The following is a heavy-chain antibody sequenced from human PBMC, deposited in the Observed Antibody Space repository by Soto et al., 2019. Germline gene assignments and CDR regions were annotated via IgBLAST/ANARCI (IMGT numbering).Heavy chain of an antibody. CDR3: ASTYYTGDSGPYDY. D-gene: IGHD1-26*01. CDR2: IYYSGTT. CDR1: GDSISSGGYY. Sequence: QMQLQESGPGLVKPSQTLSLTCTVSGDSISSGGYYWSWIRQHPGKGLEWIGYIYYSGTTYYNPSLESRVSISADTSENQFSLKVKSVTVADTAVYYCASTYYTGDSGPYDYWGQGTLVTVSS. V-gene: IGHV4-31*03. J-gene: IGHJ4*02.